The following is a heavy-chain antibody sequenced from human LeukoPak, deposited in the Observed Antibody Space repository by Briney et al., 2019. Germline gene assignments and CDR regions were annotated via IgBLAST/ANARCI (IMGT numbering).Heavy chain of an antibody. Sequence: SETLSLTCTVSGGSISSGGYYWSWIRQHPGKGLEWLGYIYYSGSTYYNPSLKSRVTISVDTSKNQFSLKLSSVTAADTAVYYCARSGRRYDFWSGYHPGPFDYWGQGTLVTVSS. CDR1: GGSISSGGYY. J-gene: IGHJ4*02. D-gene: IGHD3-3*01. CDR3: ARSGRRYDFWSGYHPGPFDY. CDR2: IYYSGST. V-gene: IGHV4-31*03.